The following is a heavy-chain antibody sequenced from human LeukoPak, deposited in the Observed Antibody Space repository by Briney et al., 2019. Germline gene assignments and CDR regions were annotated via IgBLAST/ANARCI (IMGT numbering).Heavy chain of an antibody. CDR1: GGSISSYY. J-gene: IGHJ4*02. Sequence: SETLSLTCTVSGGSISSYYWSWVRQPPGKGLEWIGYIYYSGSINYNPSLKSRVTISVDTSKNQFSLKLRSVTAADTAVYYCARYSGSYSGFDYWGQGTLVTVSS. V-gene: IGHV4-59*08. CDR2: IYYSGSI. D-gene: IGHD1-26*01. CDR3: ARYSGSYSGFDY.